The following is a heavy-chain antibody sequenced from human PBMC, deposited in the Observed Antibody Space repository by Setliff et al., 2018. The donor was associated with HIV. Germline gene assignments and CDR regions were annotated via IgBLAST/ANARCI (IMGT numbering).Heavy chain of an antibody. V-gene: IGHV5-51*01. CDR3: VRYIGAAAGYIDH. D-gene: IGHD6-25*01. CDR2: IHPRDSHA. J-gene: IGHJ4*02. CDR1: ANNLTNYW. Sequence: GESLKISCQGSANNLTNYWIAWVRQMPGKGLEWMGIIHPRDSHARYNPSFRGQVTISADKSTTTAYLDWASLKASDTAMYYCVRYIGAAAGYIDHWGQGTLVTVSS.